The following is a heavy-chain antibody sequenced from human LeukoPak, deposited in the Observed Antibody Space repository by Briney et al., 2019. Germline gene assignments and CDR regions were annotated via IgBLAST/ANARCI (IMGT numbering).Heavy chain of an antibody. V-gene: IGHV1-69*01. CDR1: GGTFSSYA. CDR3: ARSLAYCGGDCYFDY. D-gene: IGHD2-21*02. J-gene: IGHJ4*02. Sequence: GASVKVSCKASGGTFSSYAISWVRQAPGQGLEWMGGIIPILGTANYAQKFQSRVTITADESTSTAYMELSSLSSEDTAVYYCARSLAYCGGDCYFDYWGQGTLVTVSS. CDR2: IIPILGTA.